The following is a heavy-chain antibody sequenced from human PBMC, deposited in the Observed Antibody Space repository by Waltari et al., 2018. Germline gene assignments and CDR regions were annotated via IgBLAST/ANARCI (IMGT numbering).Heavy chain of an antibody. CDR3: ARATKNQIYYYYYGMDV. Sequence: QVQLVQSGAEVKKPGASVKVSCKASGYTFTNYGISWVRQAPGQGLEWMGWISAYNGNTNYAKNLQGRVTMTTDTSTSTAYMELRSLRSDDTAVYYCARATKNQIYYYYYGMDVWGQGTTVTVSS. V-gene: IGHV1-18*01. CDR2: ISAYNGNT. J-gene: IGHJ6*02. CDR1: GYTFTNYG.